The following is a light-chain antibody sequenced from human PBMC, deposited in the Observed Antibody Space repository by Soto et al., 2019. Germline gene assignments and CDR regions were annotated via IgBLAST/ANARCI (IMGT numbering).Light chain of an antibody. CDR1: KNDIGVYDF. Sequence: QSALTQPPSASGSPGQSVTISCTGTKNDIGVYDFVSWYQHHPGKAPRLIIYEVVQRPAGVPDRFSGSKSGNTASLTVSGLPAEDEADYFCKSYAGSNTYVFGSGTKLTVL. CDR3: KSYAGSNTYV. CDR2: EVV. J-gene: IGLJ1*01. V-gene: IGLV2-8*01.